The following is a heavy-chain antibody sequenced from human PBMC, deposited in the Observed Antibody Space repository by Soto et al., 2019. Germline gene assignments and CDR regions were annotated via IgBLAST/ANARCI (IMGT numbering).Heavy chain of an antibody. Sequence: PGGSLRLSCAASGFTFRSYAMSWVRQAPGTGLECVSVFGGSGGSTYYSDSVKGRFTISRDNSKNTLYLQMNSLRAEDTAVYFCARVSNIVKTAMVMVRYYYAMDVWGQGTTVTVSS. D-gene: IGHD2-2*01. CDR2: FGGSGGST. CDR3: ARVSNIVKTAMVMVRYYYAMDV. CDR1: GFTFRSYA. V-gene: IGHV3-23*01. J-gene: IGHJ6*02.